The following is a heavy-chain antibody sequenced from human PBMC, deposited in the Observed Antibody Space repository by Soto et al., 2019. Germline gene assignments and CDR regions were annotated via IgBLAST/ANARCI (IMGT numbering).Heavy chain of an antibody. Sequence: SETLSLTCAVYGGSFSGYYWSWIRQPPGKGLEWIGEINHSGSTNYNPSLKSRVTISVDTSKNQFSLKLSSVTAADTAVYYCARSVSSTRMDVWGKGTTVTVSS. V-gene: IGHV4-34*01. CDR1: GGSFSGYY. CDR2: INHSGST. D-gene: IGHD2-2*01. J-gene: IGHJ6*04. CDR3: ARSVSSTRMDV.